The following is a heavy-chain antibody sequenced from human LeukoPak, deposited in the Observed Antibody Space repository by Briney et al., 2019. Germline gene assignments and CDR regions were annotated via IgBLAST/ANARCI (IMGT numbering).Heavy chain of an antibody. CDR3: ARLGSYHDF. CDR2: IHSSGGS. Sequence: SETRSLTCTVSSPSISNYYGSWIRHTPEKVLEWMGHIHSSGGSSYYPSLKSRLTLSIDTSRNQLSLKLPSVTAADTAVYFCARLGSYHDFWGQGALVTVSS. CDR1: SPSISNYY. J-gene: IGHJ4*02. D-gene: IGHD1-26*01. V-gene: IGHV4-4*09.